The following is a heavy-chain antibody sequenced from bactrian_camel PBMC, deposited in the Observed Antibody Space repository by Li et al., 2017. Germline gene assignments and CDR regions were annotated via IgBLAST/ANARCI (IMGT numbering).Heavy chain of an antibody. CDR1: GIGSGTYC. D-gene: IGHD5*01. V-gene: IGHV3S67*01. Sequence: VQLVESGGGSVQAGGSLTLSCAISGIGSGTYCMGWFRQASGNERALANIASDGTTKYAGFVKGRFIISKDNAKNTLFLQLDDLKTEDTGKYYCETGAFGTTPGSWPSHRGTQVTVS. CDR2: IASDGTT. J-gene: IGHJ4*01.